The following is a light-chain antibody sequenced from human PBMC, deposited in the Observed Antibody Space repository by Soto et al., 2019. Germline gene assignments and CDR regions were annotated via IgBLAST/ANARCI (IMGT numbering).Light chain of an antibody. CDR1: QSVSSN. J-gene: IGKJ4*01. CDR3: QQYHKWPLT. CDR2: GAS. V-gene: IGKV3-15*01. Sequence: EIVMTQSPATLSVSPGERATLSCRASQSVSSNLAWYQRKPGQAPRLLMYGASTRATGIPASSSGSGSGTEFILTISSLQSEDFALYYCQQYHKWPLTFGGGTKVDIK.